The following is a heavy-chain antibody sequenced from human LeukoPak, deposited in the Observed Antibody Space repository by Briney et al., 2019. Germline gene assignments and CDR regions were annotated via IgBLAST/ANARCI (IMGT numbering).Heavy chain of an antibody. CDR2: IYYSGST. CDR3: ARHSGSGSLSRPFDP. Sequence: SSETLSLTCTVSGGSISSSSYYWGWIRQPPGKGLEWIGSIYYSGSTYYNPSLKSRVTISMDTSKNQFSLKVRSVVAPDTAVYYCARHSGSGSLSRPFDPWGQGTLVTVSS. J-gene: IGHJ5*02. CDR1: GGSISSSSYY. D-gene: IGHD3-10*01. V-gene: IGHV4-39*01.